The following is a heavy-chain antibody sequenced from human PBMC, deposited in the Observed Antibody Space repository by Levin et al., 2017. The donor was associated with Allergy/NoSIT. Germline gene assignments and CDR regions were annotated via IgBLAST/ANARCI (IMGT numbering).Heavy chain of an antibody. Sequence: GGSLRLSCAASGYSLGDYAMHWVRQAPGKGLEWVSSISWNSGGIGYADSVKGRFTISRDNAKNSLYRQMNSLRAEDTALYYCVKGSAAAGDLFDYWGQGTLVTVSS. V-gene: IGHV3-9*01. CDR2: ISWNSGGI. D-gene: IGHD6-13*01. J-gene: IGHJ4*02. CDR3: VKGSAAAGDLFDY. CDR1: GYSLGDYA.